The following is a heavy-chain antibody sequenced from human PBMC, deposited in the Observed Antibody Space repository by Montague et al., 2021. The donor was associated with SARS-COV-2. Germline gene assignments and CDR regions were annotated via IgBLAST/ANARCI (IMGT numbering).Heavy chain of an antibody. Sequence: SETLSLSCTVSGGSVGSSHYYWAWIRQPPGKGLEWIGTMYYSGSTYYKPCPRSRVTIDVDASTNQFSLKLHSVTAADTAVYFCARGLYNWNYEHWFDTWGQGTLVTVSS. J-gene: IGHJ5*02. V-gene: IGHV4-39*01. CDR2: MYYSGST. CDR1: GGSVGSSHYY. D-gene: IGHD1-7*01. CDR3: ARGLYNWNYEHWFDT.